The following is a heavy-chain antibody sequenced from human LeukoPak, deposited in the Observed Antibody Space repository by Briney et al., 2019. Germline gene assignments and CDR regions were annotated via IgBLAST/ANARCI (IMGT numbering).Heavy chain of an antibody. CDR1: GFTFSRFG. Sequence: GGSLRLSCAASGFTFSRFGMQWVRQAPGKGLEWVAFIRYDGSDKYYADFVKGRFTISRDNSKDTLYLQMNGLRAEDTAVYYCAKTPGGSSDYWGQGTLVTVSS. CDR3: AKTPGGSSDY. J-gene: IGHJ4*02. V-gene: IGHV3-30*02. D-gene: IGHD2-15*01. CDR2: IRYDGSDK.